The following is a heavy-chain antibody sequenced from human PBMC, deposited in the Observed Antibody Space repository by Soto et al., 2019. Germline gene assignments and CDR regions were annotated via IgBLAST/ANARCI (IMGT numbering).Heavy chain of an antibody. CDR1: GFTFSSYD. J-gene: IGHJ4*02. V-gene: IGHV3-30*18. Sequence: QVQLVESGGGVVQPGRSLRLSCAASGFTFSSYDMHWVRQAPGKGLEWVAVMSYDGSNKYYADSVKGRFTISRDNSKNTLYLQMNKLRAEDTAVYHCAKDLGYCSGGSCYSEGYFDSWGQGTLVTVSS. CDR2: MSYDGSNK. CDR3: AKDLGYCSGGSCYSEGYFDS. D-gene: IGHD2-15*01.